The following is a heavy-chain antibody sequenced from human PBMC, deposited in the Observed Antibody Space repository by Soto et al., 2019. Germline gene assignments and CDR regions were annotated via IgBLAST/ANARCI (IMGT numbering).Heavy chain of an antibody. CDR2: DYYGGST. Sequence: PSETLSLTCTVSGGSISSSTYYWGWIRQPPGKGLEWIGNDYYGGSTYYNPSLKSRVTISVDTSKNQFSLKLSSVTAADTAVYYCARLREGVRDGYKWYAFDIWGQGTMVTVSS. CDR1: GGSISSSTYY. V-gene: IGHV4-39*01. J-gene: IGHJ3*02. D-gene: IGHD2-8*01. CDR3: ARLREGVRDGYKWYAFDI.